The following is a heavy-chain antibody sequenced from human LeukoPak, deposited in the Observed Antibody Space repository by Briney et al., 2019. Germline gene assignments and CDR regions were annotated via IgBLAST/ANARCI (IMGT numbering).Heavy chain of an antibody. CDR2: IIPIFGTA. D-gene: IGHD3-10*01. V-gene: IGHV1-69*13. CDR3: ARVALLTMVRGVIIKAFDY. J-gene: IGHJ4*02. Sequence: ASVKVSCKASGGTFSSYAISWVRQAPGQGLEWMGGIIPIFGTANYAQNFQGRVTITADESTSTAYMELSSLRSEDTAVYYCARVALLTMVRGVIIKAFDYWGQGTLVTVSS. CDR1: GGTFSSYA.